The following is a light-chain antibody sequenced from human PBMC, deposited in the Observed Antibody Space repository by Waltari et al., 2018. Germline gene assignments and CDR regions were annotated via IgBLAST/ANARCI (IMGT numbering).Light chain of an antibody. CDR3: QHYVSLPVT. J-gene: IGKJ1*01. V-gene: IGKV3-20*01. CDR2: DAS. CDR1: QSFTRY. Sequence: EIVLTQSPGTLSLSPGERATLSCRASQSFTRYLAWYQHRPGQAPRLLIYDASNRAAGVADRFSGSGSGTDFSLTISRLEPEDFAVYYCQHYVSLPVTFGQGTRVEIK.